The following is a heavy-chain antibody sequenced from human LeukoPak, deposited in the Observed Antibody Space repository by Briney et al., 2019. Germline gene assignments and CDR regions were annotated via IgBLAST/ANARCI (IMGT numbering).Heavy chain of an antibody. CDR2: IYYSGST. CDR1: GGSISSSSYY. Sequence: SETLSLTCTVSGGSISSSSYYWGWIRQPPGKGLEWIGSIYYSGSTYYNPSLKSRVTISVDTSKNQFSLKLSSVTAADTAVYYCARNGPPIFGVVTKSDYWGQGTLVTVSS. J-gene: IGHJ4*02. D-gene: IGHD3-3*01. V-gene: IGHV4-39*01. CDR3: ARNGPPIFGVVTKSDY.